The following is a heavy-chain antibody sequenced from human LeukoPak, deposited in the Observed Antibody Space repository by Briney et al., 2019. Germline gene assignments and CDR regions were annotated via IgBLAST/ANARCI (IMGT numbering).Heavy chain of an antibody. V-gene: IGHV3-23*01. D-gene: IGHD3-22*01. CDR3: AKKGASYYYASSGYN. CDR1: GFTFSSYA. Sequence: PGGSLRLSCAASGFTFSSYAMSWVRQAPGKGREWVSAISGSGGSTYYADSVKGRFTISRDNSKNTLYLQMNSLRAEDTAVYYCAKKGASYYYASSGYNWGQGTLVTVSS. J-gene: IGHJ4*02. CDR2: ISGSGGST.